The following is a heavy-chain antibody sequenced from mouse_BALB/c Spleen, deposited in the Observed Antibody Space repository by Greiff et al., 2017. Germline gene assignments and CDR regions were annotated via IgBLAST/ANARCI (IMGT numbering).Heavy chain of an antibody. D-gene: IGHD1-1*01. CDR1: GYTFTDYA. Sequence: VQLHQSGAELVRPGVSVKISCKGSGYTFTDYAMHWVKQSHAKSLEWIGVISTYYGDASYNQKFKGKATMTVDKSSSTAYMELARLTSEDSAIYYCARDYGSSGGFAYWGQGTLVTVSA. J-gene: IGHJ3*01. CDR2: ISTYYGDA. V-gene: IGHV1S137*01. CDR3: ARDYGSSGGFAY.